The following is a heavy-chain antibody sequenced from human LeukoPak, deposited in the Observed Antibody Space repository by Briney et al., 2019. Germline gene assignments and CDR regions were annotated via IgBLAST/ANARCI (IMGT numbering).Heavy chain of an antibody. CDR1: GLTFNSYD. CDR3: ARDDCSGGSCYLVRGMDV. Sequence: PGSSLTLFCAASGLTFNSYDMHWVRQAPGKGLEWVAVISYDGSNKYYADSVKGRYTISRDNSKNTLYLQMNSLRAEDTAEYYCARDDCSGGSCYLVRGMDVWGQGATVTVSS. D-gene: IGHD2-15*01. CDR2: ISYDGSNK. V-gene: IGHV3-30-3*01. J-gene: IGHJ6*02.